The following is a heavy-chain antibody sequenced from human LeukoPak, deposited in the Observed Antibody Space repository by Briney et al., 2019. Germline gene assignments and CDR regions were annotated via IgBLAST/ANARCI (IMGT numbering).Heavy chain of an antibody. CDR1: GFTFSSYE. D-gene: IGHD4-17*01. Sequence: GGSLRLSCAASGFTFSSYEMNWVRQAPGKGREWVSYISSSGSTIYYADSVKGRFTISRDNAKNSLYLQMNSLRAEDTAVYYCARDRPTVTTDFDYWGLGTLVTVSS. CDR3: ARDRPTVTTDFDY. V-gene: IGHV3-48*03. CDR2: ISSSGSTI. J-gene: IGHJ4*02.